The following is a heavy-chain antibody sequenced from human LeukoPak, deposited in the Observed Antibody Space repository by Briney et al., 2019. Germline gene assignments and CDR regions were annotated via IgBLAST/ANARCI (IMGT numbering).Heavy chain of an antibody. Sequence: SQTLSLTCTVSGGSISSGGYYWSWIRQPPGKGLEWIGEINHSGSTNYNPSLKSRVTISVDTSKNQFSLKLSSVTAADTAVYYCARGKYCSGGSCYRNIDLDYWGQGTLVTVSS. J-gene: IGHJ4*02. V-gene: IGHV4-30-2*01. CDR1: GGSISSGGYY. CDR2: INHSGST. CDR3: ARGKYCSGGSCYRNIDLDY. D-gene: IGHD2-15*01.